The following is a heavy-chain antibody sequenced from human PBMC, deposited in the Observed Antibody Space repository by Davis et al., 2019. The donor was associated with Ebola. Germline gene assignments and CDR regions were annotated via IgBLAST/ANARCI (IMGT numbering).Heavy chain of an antibody. V-gene: IGHV4-59*12. CDR2: IYHSGST. CDR3: ASSSGEDYFDY. D-gene: IGHD4-17*01. CDR1: GGSISSYY. J-gene: IGHJ4*02. Sequence: PSETLSFTCTVSGGSISSYYWGWIRQPPGKGLEWIGYIYHSGSTYYNPSLRSRVTISVDRSKNQFSLKLSSVTAADTAVYYCASSSGEDYFDYWGQGTLVTVSS.